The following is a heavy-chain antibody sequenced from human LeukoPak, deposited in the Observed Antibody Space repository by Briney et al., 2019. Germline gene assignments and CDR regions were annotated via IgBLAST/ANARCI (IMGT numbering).Heavy chain of an antibody. J-gene: IGHJ6*03. CDR2: NYYSGST. Sequence: SETLSLTCTVSGGSISSYYWSWIRQPPGKGLEWIGYNYYSGSTNYNPSLKSRVTISVDTSKNQFSLKLSSVTAADTAVYYCARATVTNYYYYMDVWGKGTTVTVSS. CDR1: GGSISSYY. D-gene: IGHD4-11*01. V-gene: IGHV4-59*01. CDR3: ARATVTNYYYYMDV.